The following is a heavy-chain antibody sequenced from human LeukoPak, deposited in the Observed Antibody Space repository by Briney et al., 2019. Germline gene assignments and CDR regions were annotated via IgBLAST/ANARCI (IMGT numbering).Heavy chain of an antibody. CDR2: IYYSGST. V-gene: IGHV4-31*03. CDR1: GGSISSGGYY. D-gene: IGHD2-15*01. J-gene: IGHJ5*02. CDR3: ARSDPGRGSSFDP. Sequence: KTSETLSLTCTVSGGSISSGGYYWSWIRQHPGKGLEWIGYIYYSGSTYYNPSLKSRVTISVDTSKNQFSLKLSSVTAADTAVYYCARSDPGRGSSFDPWGQGTLVTVSS.